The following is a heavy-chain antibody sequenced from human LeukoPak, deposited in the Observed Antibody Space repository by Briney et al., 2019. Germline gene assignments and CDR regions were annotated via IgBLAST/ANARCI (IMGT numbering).Heavy chain of an antibody. CDR2: LYNGGTT. J-gene: IGHJ4*02. Sequence: GGSLRLSCAASGFTVSSSYMSWVRQAPGKGLEWVSVLYNGGTTYYADSVAGRFTVSRDNAKNSLYLQMNSLRGEDTAVYYCARDRDYYNYFEYWGQGTLVTVSS. V-gene: IGHV3-53*01. D-gene: IGHD3-10*01. CDR1: GFTVSSSY. CDR3: ARDRDYYNYFEY.